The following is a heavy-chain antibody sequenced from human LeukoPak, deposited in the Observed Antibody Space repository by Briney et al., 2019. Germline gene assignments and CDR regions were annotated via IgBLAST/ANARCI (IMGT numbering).Heavy chain of an antibody. V-gene: IGHV3-33*06. Sequence: PGGSLRLSCAASGFTFSSYGMHWVRQAPGKGLEWVAVIWYDGSNKYYADSVKGRFTISRDNSKNTLYLQMNSLRAEDTAVYYCAKDREYYDSSGPVDYWGQGTPVTVSS. CDR2: IWYDGSNK. CDR1: GFTFSSYG. J-gene: IGHJ4*02. CDR3: AKDREYYDSSGPVDY. D-gene: IGHD3-22*01.